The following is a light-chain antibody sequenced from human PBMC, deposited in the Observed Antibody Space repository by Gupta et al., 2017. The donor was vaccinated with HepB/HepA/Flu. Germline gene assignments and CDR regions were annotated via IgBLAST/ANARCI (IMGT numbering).Light chain of an antibody. CDR2: DVS. V-gene: IGKV3-11*01. CDR1: QSGSSF. J-gene: IGKJ5*01. CDR3: QQRGSWPIP. Sequence: EIVLTQSPATLSLSPEERATLSCKTSQSGSSFLVWYQQKPGQAPRLLIYDVSNRATGIPARFSGSGSGTDFTLTISSLEPEDFAVYYGQQRGSWPIPFGQGTRLEIK.